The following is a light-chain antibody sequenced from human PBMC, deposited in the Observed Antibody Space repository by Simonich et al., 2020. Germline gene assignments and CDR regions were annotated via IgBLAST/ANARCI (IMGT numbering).Light chain of an antibody. CDR3: SSYTSSSWV. CDR1: RSDVGGYNY. J-gene: IGLJ3*02. V-gene: IGLV2-14*01. Sequence: QSALTQPASVSGSPGQSITISCTGTRSDVGGYNYVSWYQQHPGKAPKLMIYDVSKRPSGVSNRFSGSKSGNTASLTISGLQAEDEADYYCSSYTSSSWVFGGGTKLTVL. CDR2: DVS.